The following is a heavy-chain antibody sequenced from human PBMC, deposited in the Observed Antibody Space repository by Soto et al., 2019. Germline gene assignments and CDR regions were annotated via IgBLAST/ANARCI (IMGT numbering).Heavy chain of an antibody. Sequence: ASVKVSCKASGGTFSSYAISWVRQAPGQGLEWMGGIIPIFGTANYAQKFQGRVTITADESTSTAYMELSSLRSEDTAVYYCASSAAGIYYYYGMDVWGQGTTVTVSS. D-gene: IGHD6-13*01. V-gene: IGHV1-69*13. J-gene: IGHJ6*02. CDR3: ASSAAGIYYYYGMDV. CDR1: GGTFSSYA. CDR2: IIPIFGTA.